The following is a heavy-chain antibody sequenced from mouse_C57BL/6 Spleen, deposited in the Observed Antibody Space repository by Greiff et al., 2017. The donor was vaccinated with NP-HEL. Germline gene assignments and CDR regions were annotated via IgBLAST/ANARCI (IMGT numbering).Heavy chain of an antibody. D-gene: IGHD1-1*01. CDR3: ARGDPYYYGSSLDY. Sequence: EVKLVESGPVLVKPGASVKMSCKASGYTFTDYYMNWVKQSHGKSLEWIGVINPYNGGTSYNQKFKGKATLTVDKSSSTAYMELNSLTSEDSAVYYCARGDPYYYGSSLDYWGQGTTLTVSS. CDR1: GYTFTDYY. V-gene: IGHV1-19*01. J-gene: IGHJ2*01. CDR2: INPYNGGT.